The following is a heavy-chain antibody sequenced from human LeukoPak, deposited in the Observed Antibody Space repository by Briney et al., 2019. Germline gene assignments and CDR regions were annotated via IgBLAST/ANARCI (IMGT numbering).Heavy chain of an antibody. CDR1: GYTFTGYY. CDR2: INPNSGGT. V-gene: IGHV1-2*02. J-gene: IGHJ4*02. CDR3: ARAYDFWSSYWNYFDY. D-gene: IGHD3-3*01. Sequence: GASVKVSCKASGYTFTGYYMHWVRQAPGQGLEWMGWINPNSGGTNYAQKFQGRVTMSRDTSISTAYMELGRLRSDDTAVNYCARAYDFWSSYWNYFDYWGQGTLVTVSS.